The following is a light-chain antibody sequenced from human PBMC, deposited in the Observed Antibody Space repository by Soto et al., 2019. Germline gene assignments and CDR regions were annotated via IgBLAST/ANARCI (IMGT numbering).Light chain of an antibody. Sequence: QSALTQPASVSASPGQSITISCTGTSGDVGGYDYVSWYQQHPDKAPKLIIYDVIYRPSGVSYRFSGSKSGNTASLTISGLQAEDEADYYCSSYTSTDTHVVFGGGTKVTVL. J-gene: IGLJ2*01. CDR1: SGDVGGYDY. CDR2: DVI. CDR3: SSYTSTDTHVV. V-gene: IGLV2-14*03.